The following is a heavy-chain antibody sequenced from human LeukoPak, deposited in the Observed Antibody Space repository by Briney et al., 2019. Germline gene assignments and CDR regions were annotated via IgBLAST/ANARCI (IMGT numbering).Heavy chain of an antibody. CDR1: GFTFTNSW. CDR2: IKEDGSEK. V-gene: IGHV3-7*04. Sequence: HAGRSLRLSCAASGFTFTNSWMNWVRQAPGKGLEWVANIKEDGSEKFYVDSVKGRFIISRDNAKNSLYLQMNSLRAEDTAVYYCARDSQHLNLDLGGEGTRVSASS. D-gene: IGHD3-9*01. J-gene: IGHJ4*02. CDR3: ARDSQHLNLDL.